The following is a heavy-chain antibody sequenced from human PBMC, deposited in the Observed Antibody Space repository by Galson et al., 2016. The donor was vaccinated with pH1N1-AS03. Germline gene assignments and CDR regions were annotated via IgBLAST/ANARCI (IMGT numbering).Heavy chain of an antibody. CDR2: INGGGGDT. J-gene: IGHJ4*02. V-gene: IGHV3-23*01. CDR1: YA. D-gene: IGHD6-19*01. CDR3: AKDGRSTGWYDY. Sequence: YAMSWVRQAPGKGLEWVSAINGGGGDTYYADAVKGRFTISRDNSKNTLYLQMNSLRAEDTAGYYCAKDGRSTGWYDYWGQGTTVTVSS.